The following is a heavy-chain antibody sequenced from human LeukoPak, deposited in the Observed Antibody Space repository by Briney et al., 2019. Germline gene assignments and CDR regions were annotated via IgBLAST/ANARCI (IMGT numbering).Heavy chain of an antibody. CDR2: IKSKTDGGTT. Sequence: GGSLRLSCAASGFTFSNAWMSWVRQAPGKGPEWVGRIKSKTDGGTTDYAAPVKGRFTISRDDSKNTLYLQMNSLKTEDTAVYYCTTDRLTVSRYYYYMDVWGKGTTVTVSS. D-gene: IGHD4-17*01. CDR1: GFTFSNAW. V-gene: IGHV3-15*01. J-gene: IGHJ6*03. CDR3: TTDRLTVSRYYYYMDV.